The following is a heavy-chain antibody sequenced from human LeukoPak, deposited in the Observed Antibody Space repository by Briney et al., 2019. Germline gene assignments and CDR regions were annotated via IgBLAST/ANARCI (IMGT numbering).Heavy chain of an antibody. CDR1: GYSISSGYY. CDR3: ARAGYSGYDFDYYYYYMDV. J-gene: IGHJ6*03. V-gene: IGHV4-38-2*02. D-gene: IGHD5-12*01. Sequence: SETLSLTCTVSGYSISSGYYWGWIRQPPGKRLEWIGSIYYSGSTYYNPSLKSRVTISVDKSKNQFSLKLSSVTAADTAVYYCARAGYSGYDFDYYYYYMDVWGKGTTVTVSS. CDR2: IYYSGST.